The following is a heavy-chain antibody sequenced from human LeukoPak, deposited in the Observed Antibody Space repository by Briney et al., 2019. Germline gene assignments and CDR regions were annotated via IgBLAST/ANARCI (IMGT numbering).Heavy chain of an antibody. CDR3: AKFRKPMALVDAFDT. V-gene: IGHV3-21*04. J-gene: IGHJ3*02. CDR2: ISSSSSYI. CDR1: GFTFSSYS. Sequence: GGSLRLSCAASGFTFSSYSMNWVRQAPGKGLEWVSSISSSSSYIYYADSVKGRFIISRDNSKNTLYLQMNSLRDEDTAVYHCAKFRKPMALVDAFDTWGQGIMVSVSS. D-gene: IGHD1-14*01.